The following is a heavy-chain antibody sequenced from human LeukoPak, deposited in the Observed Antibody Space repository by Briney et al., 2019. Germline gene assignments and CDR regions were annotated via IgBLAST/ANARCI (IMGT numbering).Heavy chain of an antibody. D-gene: IGHD1-26*01. CDR3: ARAAGRDTTSGLDFDY. CDR1: GNFISSGDNY. J-gene: IGHJ4*02. CDR2: IYSSRR. Sequence: PSEPLSLTCTVAGNFISSGDNYWSWIRQPAGKGLEWIGRIYSSRRFYNPFLKSLVIISVDTTKNHYFLWLSSVAAAAAVFYYCARAAGRDTTSGLDFDYWGQGILVTVSS. V-gene: IGHV4-61*02.